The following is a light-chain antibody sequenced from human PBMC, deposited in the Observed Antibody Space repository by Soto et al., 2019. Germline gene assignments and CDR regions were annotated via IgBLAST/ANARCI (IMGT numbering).Light chain of an antibody. CDR1: SSDVGSYDY. CDR2: EVS. J-gene: IGLJ1*01. V-gene: IGLV2-8*01. CDR3: CSYGGGNNFYV. Sequence: QSALTQPPSASGSPGQSVTISCTGTSSDVGSYDYVSWYQHLPDKAPKLIIYEVSKRPSGVPDRFSGSKSGNAASLTVSGLQAEDEGGYYCCSYGGGNNFYVFGTGTKVTLL.